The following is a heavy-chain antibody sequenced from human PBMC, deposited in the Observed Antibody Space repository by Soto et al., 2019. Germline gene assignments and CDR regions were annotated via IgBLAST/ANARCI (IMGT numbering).Heavy chain of an antibody. V-gene: IGHV3-48*03. J-gene: IGHJ6*02. Sequence: GGSLRLSCAASGFIFSNYAMNWVRQAPGKGLEWVSYISSSGSTIYYADSVKGRFTISRDNARKSLYLQMSSLRAEDMAVYYCARYGYCSSTNCYTGSDLCLALYYYGMNVWGQGITVTVSS. CDR3: ARYGYCSSTNCYTGSDLCLALYYYGMNV. D-gene: IGHD2-2*02. CDR1: GFIFSNYA. CDR2: ISSSGSTI.